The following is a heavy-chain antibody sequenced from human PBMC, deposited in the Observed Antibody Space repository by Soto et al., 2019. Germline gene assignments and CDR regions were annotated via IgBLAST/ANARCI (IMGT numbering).Heavy chain of an antibody. Sequence: EVQLLESGGGLVQPGGSLRLSCTASGFTFSSYAMSWVRQAPGKGLEWVSAISGSGGSTYYADSVKGRFTISRDNSKNTLYLQMKSLRAEDSALYYCAKDLERQNDDSNYQTWGPFDYWGQGTLVTVSS. V-gene: IGHV3-23*01. CDR1: GFTFSSYA. J-gene: IGHJ4*02. CDR2: ISGSGGST. CDR3: AKDLERQNDDSNYQTWGPFDY. D-gene: IGHD4-4*01.